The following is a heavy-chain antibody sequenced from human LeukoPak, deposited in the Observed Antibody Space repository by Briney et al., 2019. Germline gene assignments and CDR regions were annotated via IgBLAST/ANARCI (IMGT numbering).Heavy chain of an antibody. CDR3: ARDVAAAGTRDY. CDR1: GYTFTGHY. J-gene: IGHJ4*02. V-gene: IGHV1-2*02. CDR2: INPNSGGT. Sequence: ASVKVSCKASGYTFTGHYMHWIRQARGQGLEWMGWINPNSGGTNYAQKFQGRVTMTRDTSISTAYMELSRLRSDDTAVDYCARDVAAAGTRDYWGQGTLVTVSS. D-gene: IGHD6-13*01.